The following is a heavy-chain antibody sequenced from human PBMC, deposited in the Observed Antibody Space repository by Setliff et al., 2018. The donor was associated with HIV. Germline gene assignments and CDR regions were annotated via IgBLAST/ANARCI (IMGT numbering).Heavy chain of an antibody. J-gene: IGHJ5*02. CDR2: IYHSGGT. CDR3: ARVITMVWTTFDP. Sequence: SETLSLTCAVSGYSISSGYYWGWIRQPPGRGLEWIGNIYHSGGTNYNPSLKSRVTISLDKSKNHFSLELRSVTAADTAVYYCARVITMVWTTFDPWGQGTLVTVSS. V-gene: IGHV4-38-2*01. D-gene: IGHD3-10*01. CDR1: GYSISSGYY.